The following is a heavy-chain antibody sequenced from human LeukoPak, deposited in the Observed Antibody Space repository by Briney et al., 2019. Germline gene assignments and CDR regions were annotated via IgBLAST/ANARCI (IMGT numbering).Heavy chain of an antibody. CDR3: ARDIYYDSSGYYAAFDI. Sequence: GGSLRLSCAASGFTVSSNYMSWVRQAPGKGLEWVSVIYSGGSTYYADSVKGRFTISRDNSKNTLYLQINSLRAEDTAVYYCARDIYYDSSGYYAAFDIWGQGTMVTVSS. CDR2: IYSGGST. J-gene: IGHJ3*02. CDR1: GFTVSSNY. D-gene: IGHD3-22*01. V-gene: IGHV3-53*01.